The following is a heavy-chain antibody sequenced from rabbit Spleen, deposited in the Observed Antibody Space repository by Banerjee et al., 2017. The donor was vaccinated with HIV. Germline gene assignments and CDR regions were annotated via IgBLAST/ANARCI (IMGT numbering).Heavy chain of an antibody. CDR3: ARDGTGGGDEYDL. J-gene: IGHJ4*01. D-gene: IGHD7-1*01. Sequence: QSLEESGGDLVKPGASLTLTCTASGVSFTNNYYMCWVRQAPGKGLEWITCINMVTGYSDSTWYASWAKGRFTISKTSQTTVTLQMTSLTAADTATYFCARDGTGGGDEYDLWGQGTLVTV. V-gene: IGHV1S40*01. CDR1: GVSFTNNYY. CDR2: INMVTGYSDST.